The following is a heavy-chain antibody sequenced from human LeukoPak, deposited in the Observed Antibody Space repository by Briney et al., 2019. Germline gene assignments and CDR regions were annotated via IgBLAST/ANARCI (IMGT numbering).Heavy chain of an antibody. J-gene: IGHJ4*02. CDR3: AKEVVVVVGNIDRH. D-gene: IGHD2-15*01. CDR1: GFTFSSYA. V-gene: IGHV3-23*01. CDR2: ISGSGGST. Sequence: PGGSLRLSCAASGFTFSSYAMSWVRQAPGKGLEWVSAISGSGGSTYYADSVKGRFTISRDNSKNTLYLQMNSLNTEDTALYYCAKEVVVVVGNIDRHWGQGTLVTVSS.